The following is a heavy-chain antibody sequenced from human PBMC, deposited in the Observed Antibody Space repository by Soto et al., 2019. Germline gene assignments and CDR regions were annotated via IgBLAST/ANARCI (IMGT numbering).Heavy chain of an antibody. CDR3: ARGPRYYYDSSGPGKRYFQH. CDR2: IYYSGST. V-gene: IGHV4-31*03. J-gene: IGHJ1*01. Sequence: PSETLSLTCTVSGGSISSGGYYWSWIRQHPGKGLEWIGYIYYSGSTYYNPSLKSRVTISVDTSKNQFSLKLSSVTAADTAVYYCARGPRYYYDSSGPGKRYFQHWGQGTLVTVSS. CDR1: GGSISSGGYY. D-gene: IGHD3-22*01.